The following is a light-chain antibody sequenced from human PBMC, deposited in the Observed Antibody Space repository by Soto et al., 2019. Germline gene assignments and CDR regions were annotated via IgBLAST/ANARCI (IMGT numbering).Light chain of an antibody. J-gene: IGKJ1*01. V-gene: IGKV3-20*01. Sequence: EIVLTQSPGTLSLSPGEGATLSCRASQSVSRNYLAWYQQKPGQAPRLLIYTASRRATGIPDRFSGSGSGTDFTLTISRLEPEDFATYYCQQYGSSPWTFGQGTKVDI. CDR3: QQYGSSPWT. CDR1: QSVSRNY. CDR2: TAS.